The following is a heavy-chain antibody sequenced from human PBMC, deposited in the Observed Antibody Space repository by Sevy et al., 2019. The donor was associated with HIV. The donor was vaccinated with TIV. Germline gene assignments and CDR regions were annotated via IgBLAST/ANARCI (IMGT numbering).Heavy chain of an antibody. Sequence: GGSLRLSCTASGFTFGDYAMSWFRQAPGKGLEWVGFIRSKAYGGTPEYAASVKGRFTISRDDSKSIAYLQMNSLKAEDTAVYYCTRGRTIFGVVSYGKWFDPWGQGTLVTVSS. CDR3: TRGRTIFGVVSYGKWFDP. CDR1: GFTFGDYA. J-gene: IGHJ5*02. D-gene: IGHD3-3*01. V-gene: IGHV3-49*03. CDR2: IRSKAYGGTP.